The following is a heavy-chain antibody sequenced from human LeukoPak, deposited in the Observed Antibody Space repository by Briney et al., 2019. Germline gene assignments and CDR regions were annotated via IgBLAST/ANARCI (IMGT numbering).Heavy chain of an antibody. CDR2: IYTSGST. CDR1: GGSISSYY. D-gene: IGHD3-10*01. J-gene: IGHJ4*02. CDR3: ARDSVDGSGAYYFDY. V-gene: IGHV4-4*07. Sequence: SETLSLTCTVSGGSISSYYWSWIRQPAGKGLEWSGRIYTSGSTNYNPSLKSRVTMSVDPSKNPFSLKLSSVTAADTAVYYCARDSVDGSGAYYFDYWGQGTLVTVSS.